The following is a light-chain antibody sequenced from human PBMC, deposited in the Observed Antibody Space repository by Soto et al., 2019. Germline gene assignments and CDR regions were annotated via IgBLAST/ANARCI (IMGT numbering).Light chain of an antibody. CDR3: SSYTTGSTLYV. Sequence: QSALTQPRSVSGSPGQSVTISCTGTSSDVGGYNYVSWYQQHPGKAPKLIISDVSERPSGVPDRFSGSKSGNTASLTISGLQAEDEADYYCSSYTTGSTLYVFGTGTKVTVL. J-gene: IGLJ1*01. CDR1: SSDVGGYNY. V-gene: IGLV2-11*01. CDR2: DVS.